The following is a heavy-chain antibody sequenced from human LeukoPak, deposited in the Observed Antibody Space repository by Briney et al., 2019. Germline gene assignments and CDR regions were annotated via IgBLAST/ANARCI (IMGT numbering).Heavy chain of an antibody. CDR2: ISGSGGST. D-gene: IGHD6-13*01. V-gene: IGHV3-23*01. J-gene: IGHJ4*02. CDR3: AKDYSWYSSSWYDY. Sequence: GGSLRLSCAASGLTFSSYAMSWVRQAPGKGLEWVSAISGSGGSTYYADSVKGRFTISRDNSKNTLYLQMNSLRAEDTAVYYCAKDYSWYSSSWYDYWGQGTLVTVSS. CDR1: GLTFSSYA.